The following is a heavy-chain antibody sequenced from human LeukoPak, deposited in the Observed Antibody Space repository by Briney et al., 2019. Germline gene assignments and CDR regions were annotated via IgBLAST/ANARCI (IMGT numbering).Heavy chain of an antibody. D-gene: IGHD4-17*01. CDR2: LSSSTDYI. CDR1: GFTFSSYS. V-gene: IGHV3-21*01. Sequence: GGSLRLSCAASGFTFSSYSMNWVRQAPGKGLEWVSSLSSSTDYIYYADSMKGRFTISRDNAKNSLYLQMNSLRAEDTAVYYCARDAYGDYGFDYWGQGTLVTVSS. CDR3: ARDAYGDYGFDY. J-gene: IGHJ4*02.